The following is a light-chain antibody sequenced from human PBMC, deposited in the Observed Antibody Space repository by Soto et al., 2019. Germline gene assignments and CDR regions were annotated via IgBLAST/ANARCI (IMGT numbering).Light chain of an antibody. CDR1: SSDIGTYNY. V-gene: IGLV2-14*01. J-gene: IGLJ1*01. CDR3: TSFTSSSTLV. Sequence: QSALTQPASVSGSPGQSITISCTGTSSDIGTYNYVSWYQHHPDKAPKVMIYEVSHRPSGVSNRFSGSNSGNTASLTISGLQAEDEADYYCTSFTSSSTLVFGTGTKVTVL. CDR2: EVS.